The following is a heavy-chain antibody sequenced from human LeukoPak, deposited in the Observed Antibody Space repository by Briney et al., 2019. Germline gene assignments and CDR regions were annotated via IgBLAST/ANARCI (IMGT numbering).Heavy chain of an antibody. CDR1: GFIFDNYW. CDR3: ARDKIVGATLLDY. CDR2: IKQDGSEK. J-gene: IGHJ4*02. Sequence: GVLRLSCVASGFIFDNYWMSWVRQAPGKGLEWVANIKQDGSEKYYVDSVKGRFTISRDNAKNSLYLQMNSLRAEDTAVYYCARDKIVGATLLDYWGQGTLVTVSS. V-gene: IGHV3-7*01. D-gene: IGHD1-26*01.